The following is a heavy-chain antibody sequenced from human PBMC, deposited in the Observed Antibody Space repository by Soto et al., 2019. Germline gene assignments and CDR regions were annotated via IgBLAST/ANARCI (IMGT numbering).Heavy chain of an antibody. J-gene: IGHJ3*02. CDR1: GFTFSSYS. V-gene: IGHV3-48*04. D-gene: IGHD3-3*01. CDR2: ISSSSSTI. CDR3: ARERITIFGVVIMGAFDI. Sequence: GGSLRLSCAASGFTFSSYSMNWVRQAPGKGLEWVSYISSSSSTIYYADSVKGRFTISRDNAKNSLYLQMNSLRAEDTAVYYCARERITIFGVVIMGAFDIWGQGTMVTVSS.